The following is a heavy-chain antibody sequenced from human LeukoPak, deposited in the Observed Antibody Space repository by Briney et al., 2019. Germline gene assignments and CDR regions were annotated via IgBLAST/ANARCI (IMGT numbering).Heavy chain of an antibody. CDR1: GGSISSYY. CDR2: IYYSGGT. D-gene: IGHD3-9*01. J-gene: IGHJ5*02. CDR3: ARLTTGPEGMFDP. Sequence: SETLSLTCTVSGGSISSYYWSWIRQPPGKGLEWIGYIYYSGGTNYNPSLKSRVTISVNTSKNQFSLKLSSVTAADTAVYYCARLTTGPEGMFDPWGQGTLVTVSS. V-gene: IGHV4-59*08.